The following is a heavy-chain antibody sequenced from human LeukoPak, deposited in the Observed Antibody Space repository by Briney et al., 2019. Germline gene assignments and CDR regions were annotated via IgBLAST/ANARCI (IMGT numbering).Heavy chain of an antibody. J-gene: IGHJ4*02. Sequence: PSETLSLTCAVYGGSFSGYYWSWIRQPPGKGLEWIGEINHSGSTNYNPSLKSRVTISVDTSKNQFSLKLSSVTAADTAVYYCARGVGMAQAHFDYWGQGTLVTVSS. CDR2: INHSGST. D-gene: IGHD1-26*01. CDR3: ARGVGMAQAHFDY. V-gene: IGHV4-34*01. CDR1: GGSFSGYY.